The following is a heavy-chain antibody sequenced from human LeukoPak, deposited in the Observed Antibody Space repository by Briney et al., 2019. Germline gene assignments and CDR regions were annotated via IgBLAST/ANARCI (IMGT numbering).Heavy chain of an antibody. CDR1: GGSFSGYY. D-gene: IGHD1-26*01. CDR2: INHSGCT. Sequence: SETLSLTCAVYGGSFSGYYWSWIRQPPGKGLEWIGEINHSGCTNYNPSLKSRATISVDTSKNQFSLKLSSVTAADTAVYYCARGRGAVDVWGQGTTVTVSS. CDR3: ARGRGAVDV. J-gene: IGHJ6*02. V-gene: IGHV4-34*01.